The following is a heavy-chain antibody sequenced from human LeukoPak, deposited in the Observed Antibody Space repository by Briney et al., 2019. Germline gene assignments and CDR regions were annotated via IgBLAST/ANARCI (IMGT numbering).Heavy chain of an antibody. V-gene: IGHV4-30-4*01. Sequence: PSETLSLTCTVSGGSISSGDYSWSWIRQPPGKGLEWIGYIYYSGSTYYNPSLKSRVTISVDTSKNQFSLKLSSVTAADTAVYYCASLLVALDYYYGMDVWGQGTTVTVSS. CDR1: GGSISSGDYS. CDR2: IYYSGST. D-gene: IGHD3-16*02. J-gene: IGHJ6*02. CDR3: ASLLVALDYYYGMDV.